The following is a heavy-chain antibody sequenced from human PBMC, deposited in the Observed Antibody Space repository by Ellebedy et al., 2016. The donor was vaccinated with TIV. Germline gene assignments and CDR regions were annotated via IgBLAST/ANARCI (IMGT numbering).Heavy chain of an antibody. CDR3: ARHAVGEGATLEY. V-gene: IGHV3-33*01. CDR2: IWYDGSNK. CDR1: GFTFSSYG. Sequence: PGGSLRLSCAASGFTFSSYGMHWVRQAPGKGLEWVAVIWYDGSNKYYADSVKGRFTISRDNSKNTLYLQMNSLRAEDTAVYYCARHAVGEGATLEYWGQGTLVTVPS. D-gene: IGHD1-26*01. J-gene: IGHJ4*02.